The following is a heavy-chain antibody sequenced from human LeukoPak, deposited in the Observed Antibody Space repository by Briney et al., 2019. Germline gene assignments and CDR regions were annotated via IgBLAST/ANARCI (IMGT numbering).Heavy chain of an antibody. V-gene: IGHV4-34*01. Sequence: PSETLSLTCAVYGGSFSGYYWSWIRQPPGKGLEWIGEINHSGSTNYNPSLKSRVTISVDTSKNQFSLKLSSVTAADTAVYYCARGRTGSNSGYEPLDYWGQGTPVTVSS. CDR1: GGSFSGYY. CDR2: INHSGST. CDR3: ARGRTGSNSGYEPLDY. D-gene: IGHD5-12*01. J-gene: IGHJ4*02.